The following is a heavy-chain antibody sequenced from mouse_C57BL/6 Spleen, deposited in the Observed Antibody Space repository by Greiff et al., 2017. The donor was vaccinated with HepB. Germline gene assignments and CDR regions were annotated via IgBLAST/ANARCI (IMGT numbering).Heavy chain of an antibody. CDR3: ARGGVYYDYESWFAY. Sequence: EVHLVESGPELVKPGASVKISCKASGYSFTDYNMNWVKQSNGKSLEWIGVINPNYGTTSYNQKFKGKATLTVDQSTSTAYMQLNSLTSEDSAVYYCARGGVYYDYESWFAYWGQGTLVTVSA. J-gene: IGHJ3*01. CDR1: GYSFTDYN. D-gene: IGHD2-4*01. V-gene: IGHV1-39*01. CDR2: INPNYGTT.